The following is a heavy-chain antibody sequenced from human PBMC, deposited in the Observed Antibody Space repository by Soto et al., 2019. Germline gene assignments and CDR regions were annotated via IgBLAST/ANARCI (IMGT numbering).Heavy chain of an antibody. CDR2: IYPCDSDT. J-gene: IGHJ6*02. CDR1: GYSFASYW. CDR3: ARTRSFTLGFYYDGMDV. V-gene: IGHV5-51*01. Sequence: PGESLKISCQGSGYSFASYWIGWVRQMPGKDLEWMGIIYPCDSDTRYSPSFQGQVTISADKSLRTAYLQWTSLKASDTALYYCARTRSFTLGFYYDGMDVWGQGTTVPVS. D-gene: IGHD6-6*01.